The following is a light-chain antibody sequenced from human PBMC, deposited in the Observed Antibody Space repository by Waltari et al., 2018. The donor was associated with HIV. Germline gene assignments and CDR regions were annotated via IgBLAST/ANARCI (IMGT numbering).Light chain of an antibody. V-gene: IGLV2-23*02. Sequence: QALLPQPASVSGSPGPSITTSCTGTSRDVQHYSVVHWYQQHPDQAPKLMIYEVSTRPSGASNRFSGSKSGNTASLTSSGLQAEDEADYYCCSYAGSSTHVFGTGTKVTVL. CDR2: EVS. J-gene: IGLJ1*01. CDR1: SRDVQHYSV. CDR3: CSYAGSSTHV.